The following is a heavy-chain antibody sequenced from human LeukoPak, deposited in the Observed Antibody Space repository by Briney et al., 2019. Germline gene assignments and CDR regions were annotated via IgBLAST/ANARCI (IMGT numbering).Heavy chain of an antibody. CDR3: VGSAGWLFDY. Sequence: PGGSLRLSCAASGFTFSTYAMSWVRQAPGKGLEWVAIIKQDGSEKFYVDSVKGRFTVSRDNIKNLLYLQMNTLRVEDTGVYYCVGSAGWLFDYWGQGTLVTVSS. J-gene: IGHJ4*02. CDR1: GFTFSTYA. V-gene: IGHV3-7*01. D-gene: IGHD3-10*01. CDR2: IKQDGSEK.